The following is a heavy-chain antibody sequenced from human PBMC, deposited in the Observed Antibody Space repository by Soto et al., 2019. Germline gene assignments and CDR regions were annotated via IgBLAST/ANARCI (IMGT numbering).Heavy chain of an antibody. J-gene: IGHJ6*03. D-gene: IGHD5-18*01. CDR3: ARERRAMVFIPKPAEDYYMDV. CDR1: GYTFTSYA. CDR2: INAGNGNT. Sequence: ASVKVSCKASGYTFTSYAMHWVRQAPGQRLEWMGWINAGNGNTKYSQKFQGRVTITRDTSASTAYMELSSLRSEDTAVYYCARERRAMVFIPKPAEDYYMDVWGKGTTVTVS. V-gene: IGHV1-3*01.